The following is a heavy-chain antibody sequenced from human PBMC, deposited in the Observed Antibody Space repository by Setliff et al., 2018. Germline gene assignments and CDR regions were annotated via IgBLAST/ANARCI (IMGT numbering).Heavy chain of an antibody. CDR1: GGSVGSDFSY. V-gene: IGHV4-61*09. CDR3: VRTDYSDGRYSMDV. D-gene: IGHD6-19*01. CDR2: IYTTWST. Sequence: SETLSLTCTVSGGSVGSDFSYWTWIRQPAGKGPEWIGQIYTTWSTNYSPSLRSRATISLDASKNQFSLKLNSVTAADTAVYYCVRTDYSDGRYSMDVWGKGTTVTVSS. J-gene: IGHJ6*03.